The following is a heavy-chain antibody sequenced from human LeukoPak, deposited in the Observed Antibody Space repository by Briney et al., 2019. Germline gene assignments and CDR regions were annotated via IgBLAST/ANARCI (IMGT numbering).Heavy chain of an antibody. D-gene: IGHD6-13*01. V-gene: IGHV4-39*07. CDR3: ARWAAGIVAGGITWFDP. CDR1: GGSISSSSYY. Sequence: SETLSLTCTVSGGSISSSSYYWGWIRQPPGKGLEWIGSIYYSGSTNYNPSLKSRVTMSLDRSKNQFSLKLNSVTAADTAVYFCARWAAGIVAGGITWFDPCGQGTLVTVSS. CDR2: IYYSGST. J-gene: IGHJ5*02.